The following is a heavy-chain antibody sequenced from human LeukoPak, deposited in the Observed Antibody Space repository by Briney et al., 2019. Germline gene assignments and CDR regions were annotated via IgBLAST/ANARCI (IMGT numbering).Heavy chain of an antibody. V-gene: IGHV3-73*01. D-gene: IGHD6-25*01. CDR2: IKTKADNYAT. CDR3: THPAYYYNVDV. J-gene: IGHJ6*04. Sequence: PGGSLRLSCSASGLTFSVSAVHWVRQASGKGLEWVGRIKTKADNYATAYAAPVKGRFTISRDDSTNTAYLQMNSLKTEDTAVYYCTHPAYYYNVDVWGKGTTVTVSS. CDR1: GLTFSVSA.